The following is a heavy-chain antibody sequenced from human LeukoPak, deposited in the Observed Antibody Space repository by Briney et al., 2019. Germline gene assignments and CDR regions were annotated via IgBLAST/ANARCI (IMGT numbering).Heavy chain of an antibody. CDR2: TYYRSKWYN. CDR1: GDSVSSNSAA. D-gene: IGHD6-19*01. Sequence: SQTLSLTFAISGDSVSSNSAAWIWIRQSPSRGLEWLGRTYYRSKWYNDYAVSAKSRITINPDTSKNQFSLQLNSVTPEDTAVYYCARDSQWLASLDYWGQGTLVTVSS. J-gene: IGHJ4*02. CDR3: ARDSQWLASLDY. V-gene: IGHV6-1*01.